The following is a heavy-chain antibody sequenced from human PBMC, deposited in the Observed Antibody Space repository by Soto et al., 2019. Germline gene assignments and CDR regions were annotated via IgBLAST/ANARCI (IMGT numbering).Heavy chain of an antibody. CDR3: ARAEQQLASYYYGMDV. J-gene: IGHJ6*02. Sequence: PGGSLRLSCAASGFTFSIYGMHWVRQAPGKGLEWVAIIWDNGRDKYYVDSVKGRFTISRDNSKNALYLQMNNLRAEDMAVYFCARAEQQLASYYYGMDVWGQGTTVTVSS. CDR1: GFTFSIYG. CDR2: IWDNGRDK. V-gene: IGHV3-33*01. D-gene: IGHD6-13*01.